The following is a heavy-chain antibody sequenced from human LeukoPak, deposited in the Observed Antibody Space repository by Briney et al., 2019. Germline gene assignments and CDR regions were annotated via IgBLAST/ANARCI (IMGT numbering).Heavy chain of an antibody. Sequence: PGGSLRLSCAASGFTFSDYYMNWIRQAPGKGLEWVSYISSSGSTIYYADSVKGRFTISRDNAKNSLYLQMNSLRAEDTAVYYCARDAMTYCGGDCRYSVNMDVWGKGTTVTVSS. CDR2: ISSSGSTI. CDR3: ARDAMTYCGGDCRYSVNMDV. V-gene: IGHV3-11*04. D-gene: IGHD2-21*01. CDR1: GFTFSDYY. J-gene: IGHJ6*03.